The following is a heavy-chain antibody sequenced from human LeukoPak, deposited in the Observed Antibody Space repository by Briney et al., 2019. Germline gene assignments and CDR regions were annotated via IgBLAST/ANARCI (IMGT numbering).Heavy chain of an antibody. Sequence: SETLSLTCTVSGGSISSYYWSWIRQPPGKGLEWIGYIYYSGSTNYNPSLKSRVTISVDASKNQFSLKLSSVTAADTAVCYCARDYGGNSHAFDIWGQGTMVTVSS. CDR2: IYYSGST. CDR3: ARDYGGNSHAFDI. J-gene: IGHJ3*02. CDR1: GGSISSYY. D-gene: IGHD4-23*01. V-gene: IGHV4-59*01.